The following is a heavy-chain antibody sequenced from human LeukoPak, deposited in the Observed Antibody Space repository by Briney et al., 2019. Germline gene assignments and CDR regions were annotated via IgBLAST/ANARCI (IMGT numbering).Heavy chain of an antibody. CDR3: ARAVSGTNSRYFYYHMDV. CDR1: GGSISSYY. D-gene: IGHD6-13*01. Sequence: SETLSLTCTVSGGSISSYYWSWVRQPAGKGLEWIGHIYTSGSTNYNASLKSRVTMSVDTSNNQFSLKLSSVTAADTAVYYCARAVSGTNSRYFYYHMDVWGKGTTVTVSS. CDR2: IYTSGST. V-gene: IGHV4-4*07. J-gene: IGHJ6*03.